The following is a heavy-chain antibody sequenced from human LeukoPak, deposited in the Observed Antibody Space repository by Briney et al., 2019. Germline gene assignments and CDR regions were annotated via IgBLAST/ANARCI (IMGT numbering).Heavy chain of an antibody. J-gene: IGHJ6*04. Sequence: GGSLRLSCAASGFTFSGYWMSWVRQAPGKGLEWVANIKEDGSEKYYVDSVKGRFTISRDNAKKSLYLQMNSLRAEDTAVYYCARDPHVWGKGTTVTVSS. CDR1: GFTFSGYW. CDR3: ARDPHV. CDR2: IKEDGSEK. V-gene: IGHV3-7*01.